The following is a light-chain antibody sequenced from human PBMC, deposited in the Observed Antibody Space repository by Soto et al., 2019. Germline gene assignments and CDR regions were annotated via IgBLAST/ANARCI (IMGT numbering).Light chain of an antibody. CDR3: QQYGSSPLT. J-gene: IGKJ4*01. CDR1: QSVSNNY. V-gene: IGKV3-20*01. CDR2: AAS. Sequence: EIVLTQSPGTLSLSPGERATLSCRASQSVSNNYLGWYQQKPGQAPRLLIYAASSRATGIPDRFSGSGSGTDFTLTISRLEPEDFAVYYCQQYGSSPLTFGGGTKVEIK.